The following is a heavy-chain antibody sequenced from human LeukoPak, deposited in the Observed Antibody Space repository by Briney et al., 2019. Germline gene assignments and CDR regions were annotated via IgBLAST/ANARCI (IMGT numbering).Heavy chain of an antibody. V-gene: IGHV4-59*01. CDR1: GGSIRNYY. D-gene: IGHD4-17*01. CDR3: ARGNDYGDPLPRYMDV. CDR2: MYYSGST. Sequence: SETLSLTCTVSGGSIRNYYWSWIRQPPGKGLEWIGYMYYSGSTKYNPSLKSRVTISVDTSKSQFSLKLTSVTAADTAVYYCARGNDYGDPLPRYMDVWGKGTTVTVSS. J-gene: IGHJ6*03.